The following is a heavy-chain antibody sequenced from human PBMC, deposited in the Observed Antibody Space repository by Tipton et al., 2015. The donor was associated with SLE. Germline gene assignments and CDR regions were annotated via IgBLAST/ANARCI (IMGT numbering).Heavy chain of an antibody. D-gene: IGHD3-9*01. CDR3: ARDSPGDFDWFDAFDI. V-gene: IGHV4-39*07. Sequence: LSLTCTVSDGSISSSNYYWGWIRQPPGKGLEWIGSIFYTGSTYYNPSLKSRVSFSIDTSKDQFSLKLSSVTTADTAVYYCARDSPGDFDWFDAFDIWGQGTMVTVSS. J-gene: IGHJ3*02. CDR2: IFYTGST. CDR1: DGSISSSNYY.